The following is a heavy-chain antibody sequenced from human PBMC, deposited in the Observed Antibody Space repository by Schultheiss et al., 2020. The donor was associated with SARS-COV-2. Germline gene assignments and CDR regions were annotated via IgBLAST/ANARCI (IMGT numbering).Heavy chain of an antibody. Sequence: ASVKVSCKASGYTFTSYGISWVRQAPGQGLEWMGWISAYNGNTNYAQKLQGRVTMTTDTSTSTAYMGLRSLRSDDTAVYFCARARLRGTTVITLSLSSWGQGTLVTVSS. V-gene: IGHV1-18*01. J-gene: IGHJ4*02. D-gene: IGHD4-23*01. CDR1: GYTFTSYG. CDR2: ISAYNGNT. CDR3: ARARLRGTTVITLSLSS.